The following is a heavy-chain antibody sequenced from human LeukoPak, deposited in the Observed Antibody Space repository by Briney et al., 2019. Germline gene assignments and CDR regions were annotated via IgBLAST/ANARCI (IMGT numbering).Heavy chain of an antibody. CDR1: GYTFTSYD. V-gene: IGHV1-8*03. CDR2: MNPNSGNT. CDR3: ARVGGGYCSSTSCYAFDI. Sequence: ASVKVSCKASGYTFTSYDINWVRQATGQGLEWMGWMNPNSGNTGYAQKFQGRVTITRNTSISTAYMELSSLRSEDTAVYYCARVGGGYCSSTSCYAFDIWGQGTMVTVSS. J-gene: IGHJ3*02. D-gene: IGHD2-2*01.